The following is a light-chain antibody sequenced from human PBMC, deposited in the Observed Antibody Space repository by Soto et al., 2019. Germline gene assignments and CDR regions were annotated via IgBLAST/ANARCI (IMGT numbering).Light chain of an antibody. V-gene: IGKV1-5*03. CDR2: KAS. J-gene: IGKJ1*01. Sequence: DIQVTQSPATVSAYVGDRVTITCRASQSISSWLAWYQQKPGKAPKLLIYKASSLESGVPSRFSGSGSGTEFTLTISSLQPDDFATYYCQQYDTYWTFGQGTKVDIK. CDR3: QQYDTYWT. CDR1: QSISSW.